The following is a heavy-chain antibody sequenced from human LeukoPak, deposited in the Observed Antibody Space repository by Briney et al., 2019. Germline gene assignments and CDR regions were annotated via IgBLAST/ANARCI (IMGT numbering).Heavy chain of an antibody. D-gene: IGHD3-22*01. CDR3: ASSHDSSGND. CDR2: IKYDGSLK. J-gene: IGHJ4*02. Sequence: PGGSLRLSCAASGFSFSSYWMAWVRQAPGKGLEWVANIKYDGSLKFYGGSVKGRFTISRDNTKNSLYLEMNSLRVDDTALYFCASSHDSSGNDWGQGTMVNVSS. CDR1: GFSFSSYW. V-gene: IGHV3-7*01.